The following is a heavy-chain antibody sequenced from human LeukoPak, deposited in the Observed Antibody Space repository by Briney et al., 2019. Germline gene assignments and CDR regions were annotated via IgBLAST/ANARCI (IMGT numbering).Heavy chain of an antibody. V-gene: IGHV4-4*07. J-gene: IGHJ4*02. D-gene: IGHD2-8*01. Sequence: PSEALSLTRTVSGGSNSRCHWSWIRQSGGRGLEWIGRIYTIRSTIYTPALKSRVSMSVDTSKNQFSLKLSSVTAADTAVYYSGIDVCTNGVFSVVDYWGQGTLVTVSS. CDR3: GIDVCTNGVFSVVDY. CDR1: GGSNSRCH. CDR2: IYTIRST.